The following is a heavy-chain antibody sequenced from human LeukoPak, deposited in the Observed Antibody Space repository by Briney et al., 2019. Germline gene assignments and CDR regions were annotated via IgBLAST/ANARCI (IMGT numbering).Heavy chain of an antibody. CDR3: ARVDPGNWFDP. J-gene: IGHJ5*02. D-gene: IGHD2-2*03. V-gene: IGHV4-34*01. CDR1: GGSFSGYY. CDR2: INHSGNT. Sequence: SETLSLTCAVYGGSFSGYYWSWIRQPPGKGLEWIGEINHSGNTNYNPSLKSRVTISVDTSKNQFSVRLSSVTAADTAVYYCARVDPGNWFDPWGQGTLVTVSS.